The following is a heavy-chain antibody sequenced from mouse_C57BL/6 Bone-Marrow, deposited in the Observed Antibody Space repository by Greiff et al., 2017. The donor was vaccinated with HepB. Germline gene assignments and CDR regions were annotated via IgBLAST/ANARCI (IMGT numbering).Heavy chain of an antibody. Sequence: EVMLVESGGGLVKPGGSLKLSCAASGFTFSSYAMSWVRQTPEKRLEWVATISDGGSYTYYPDNVKGRFTISRDNAKNNPYLQMSHLKSEDTAMYYCASPSYYREAWFAYWGQGTLVTVSA. CDR2: ISDGGSYT. D-gene: IGHD2-14*01. J-gene: IGHJ3*01. CDR1: GFTFSSYA. V-gene: IGHV5-4*03. CDR3: ASPSYYREAWFAY.